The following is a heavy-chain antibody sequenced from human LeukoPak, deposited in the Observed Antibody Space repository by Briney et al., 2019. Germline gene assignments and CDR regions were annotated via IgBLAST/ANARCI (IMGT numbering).Heavy chain of an antibody. V-gene: IGHV4-59*08. CDR2: IFYTGRT. Sequence: SETLSLTCTVSGGSIGTYYWSWIRQPPGKGLEWIGDIFYTGRTNYNPSLKSRVTILVDTSKKQFSLKLSSVTAADTALYYCARQDADSTGYLYYFDYWGQGTLVTVSS. CDR3: ARQDADSTGYLYYFDY. D-gene: IGHD3-22*01. CDR1: GGSIGTYY. J-gene: IGHJ4*02.